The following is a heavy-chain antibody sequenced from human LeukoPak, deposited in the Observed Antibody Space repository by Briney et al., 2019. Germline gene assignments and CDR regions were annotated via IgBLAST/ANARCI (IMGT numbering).Heavy chain of an antibody. CDR1: GYTFTSYD. CDR2: MNPNSGNT. Sequence: ASVKVSCKASGYTFTSYDINWVRQATGQGLEWMGWMNPNSGNTGYAQKFQGRVTITRNTSISTAYTELSSLRSEDTAVYYCARSHPLYCSSTSCYMKYYFDYWGQGTLVTVSS. CDR3: ARSHPLYCSSTSCYMKYYFDY. V-gene: IGHV1-8*03. D-gene: IGHD2-2*02. J-gene: IGHJ4*02.